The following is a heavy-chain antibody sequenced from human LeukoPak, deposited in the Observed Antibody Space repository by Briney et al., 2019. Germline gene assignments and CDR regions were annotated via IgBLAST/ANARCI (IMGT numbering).Heavy chain of an antibody. CDR3: ASGNYYYNPNVDY. J-gene: IGHJ4*02. V-gene: IGHV3-23*01. Sequence: PGGSLRLSCAASGFTFSSYGMSWVRQAPGKGLEWVSTISGSGGSTYYADSEKGRFTISRDNSKNTLYLQMNSLRAEDTAMYYCASGNYYYNPNVDYWGQGTLVSVSS. D-gene: IGHD3-10*01. CDR1: GFTFSSYG. CDR2: ISGSGGST.